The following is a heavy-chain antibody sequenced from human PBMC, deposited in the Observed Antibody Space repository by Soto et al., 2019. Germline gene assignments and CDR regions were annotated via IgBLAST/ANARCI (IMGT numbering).Heavy chain of an antibody. J-gene: IGHJ6*02. CDR3: AKDIGSSGVLPDYYGMDV. D-gene: IGHD2-2*01. Sequence: GGSLRLSCAASGFTFSRYAMNWVRQAPGKGLEWVSLISWDGGSTYYADSVKGRFTISRDNSKNSLYLQMNSLRTEDTALYYCAKDIGSSGVLPDYYGMDVWGQGTTVTVSS. CDR1: GFTFSRYA. V-gene: IGHV3-43*01. CDR2: ISWDGGST.